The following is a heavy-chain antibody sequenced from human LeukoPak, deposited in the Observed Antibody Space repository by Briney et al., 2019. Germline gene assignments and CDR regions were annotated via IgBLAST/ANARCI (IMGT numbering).Heavy chain of an antibody. CDR2: IYYSGST. Sequence: SETLSLTCTVSGGSISSSSCYWGWIRQPPGKGLEWIGSIYYSGSTYYNPSLKSRVTISVDTSKNQFSLKLSSVTAADTAVYYCARVTGYMIEDYFDYWGQGTLVTVSS. J-gene: IGHJ4*02. CDR1: GGSISSSSCY. D-gene: IGHD3-22*01. CDR3: ARVTGYMIEDYFDY. V-gene: IGHV4-39*07.